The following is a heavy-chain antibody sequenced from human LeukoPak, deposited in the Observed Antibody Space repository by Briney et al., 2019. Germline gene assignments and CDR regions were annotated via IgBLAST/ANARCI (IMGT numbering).Heavy chain of an antibody. CDR2: ISYDGSNK. CDR1: GFTFSSYS. CDR3: AKPPSITTWVVDS. D-gene: IGHD4-11*01. J-gene: IGHJ4*02. V-gene: IGHV3-30*18. Sequence: PGGSLRLSCEVSGFTFSSYSMNWVRQAPGKGLEWVAVISYDGSNKYYADSVKGRFTISRDNSKNTLYLQMNSLRAEDTAVYYCAKPPSITTWVVDSWGQGTLVTVSS.